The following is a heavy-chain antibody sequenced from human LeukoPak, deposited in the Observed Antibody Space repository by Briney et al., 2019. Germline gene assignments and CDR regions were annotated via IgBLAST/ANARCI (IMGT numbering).Heavy chain of an antibody. Sequence: GGSLRLSCAVSGFTITNFWMSWVRQAPGKGLEWVANIKQDGSGEFYVDSVKGRFTISRDSAKNSLYLYMNSLRHEDTAVYYCARDLFDYWGQGTLVTVSS. V-gene: IGHV3-7*01. CDR3: ARDLFDY. J-gene: IGHJ4*02. CDR1: GFTITNFW. CDR2: IKQDGSGE.